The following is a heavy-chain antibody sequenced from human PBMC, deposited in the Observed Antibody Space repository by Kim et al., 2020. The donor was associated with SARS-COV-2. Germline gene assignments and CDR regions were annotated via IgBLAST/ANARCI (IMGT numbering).Heavy chain of an antibody. CDR3: ARDRLCGGDCYCWYFDL. D-gene: IGHD2-21*02. CDR1: GGSFSGYY. Sequence: ETLSLTCAVYGGSFSGYYWSWIRQPPGKGLEWIGEINHSGSTNYNPSLKSRVTISVDTSKNQFSLKLSSVTAADTAVYYCARDRLCGGDCYCWYFDLWGRGTLVTVSS. J-gene: IGHJ2*01. V-gene: IGHV4-34*01. CDR2: INHSGST.